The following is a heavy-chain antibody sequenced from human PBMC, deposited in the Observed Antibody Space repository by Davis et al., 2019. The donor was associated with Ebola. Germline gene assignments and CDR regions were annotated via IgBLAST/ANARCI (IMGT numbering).Heavy chain of an antibody. V-gene: IGHV1-3*01. Sequence: ASVKVSCKASGYSFTNYAMHWVRQAPGQRLEWMGWINAGNGNTKYSQKFQGRVTITRDTSATTAYMELSSLRSEDTAVFYCARGGSYYSFFDYWGQGTLVTVSS. CDR3: ARGGSYYSFFDY. J-gene: IGHJ4*02. CDR1: GYSFTNYA. CDR2: INAGNGNT. D-gene: IGHD1-26*01.